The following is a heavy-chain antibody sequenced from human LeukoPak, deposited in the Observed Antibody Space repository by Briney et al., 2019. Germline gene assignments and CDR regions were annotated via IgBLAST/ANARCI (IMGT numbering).Heavy chain of an antibody. D-gene: IGHD2-8*01. CDR2: IYYSGST. V-gene: IGHV4-61*05. CDR3: ARVHGYFDY. J-gene: IGHJ4*02. Sequence: SETLSLTCTVSGGSISSSSYYWSWIRQPPGKGLEWIGYIYYSGSTNYNPSLKSRVTISVDTSKNQFSLKLSSVTAADTAVYYCARVHGYFDYWGQGTLVIVSS. CDR1: GGSISSSSYY.